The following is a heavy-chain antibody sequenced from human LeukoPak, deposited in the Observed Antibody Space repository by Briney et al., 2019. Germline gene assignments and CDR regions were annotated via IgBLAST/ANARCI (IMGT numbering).Heavy chain of an antibody. CDR1: GFTFDDYT. V-gene: IGHV3-43*01. D-gene: IGHD2-2*01. CDR2: INWNGGTT. J-gene: IGHJ5*02. Sequence: QPGGSLRLSCAASGFTFDDYTMHWVRQAPGKGLEWLSSINWNGGTTYYADSMKGRFTISRDNNKNSLYLQMNSLRAEDTAVYYCARDRYGSEYQLFTGQSWFDPWGQGTLVTVSS. CDR3: ARDRYGSEYQLFTGQSWFDP.